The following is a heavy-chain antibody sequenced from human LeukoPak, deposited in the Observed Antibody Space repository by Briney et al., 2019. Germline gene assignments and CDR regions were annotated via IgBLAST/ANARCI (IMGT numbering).Heavy chain of an antibody. D-gene: IGHD2-2*01. Sequence: GGSLRLSCAASGFTFSSYSMNWVRQAPGKGLEWVSYISSSSSTIYYADSVKGRFTISRDNAKNSLYLQMNSLRAEDTAVYYCARGMEVVPAAKYYYYYGMDVWGQGTTVTVSS. CDR2: ISSSSSTI. J-gene: IGHJ6*02. V-gene: IGHV3-48*04. CDR3: ARGMEVVPAAKYYYYYGMDV. CDR1: GFTFSSYS.